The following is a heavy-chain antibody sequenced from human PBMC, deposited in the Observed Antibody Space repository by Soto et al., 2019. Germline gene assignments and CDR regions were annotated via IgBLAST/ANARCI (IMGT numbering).Heavy chain of an antibody. Sequence: GGSLRLSCAASGFTFGTSWMHWVRQAPGTGLIWVSRISPDESTINYAESVEGRFTISRDNAKNTLHLELNNLSAEDTAVYHCAKNQGVELVPLATVDWFDPWGHGSLVTVSS. CDR3: AKNQGVELVPLATVDWFDP. V-gene: IGHV3-74*01. D-gene: IGHD1-26*01. J-gene: IGHJ5*02. CDR1: GFTFGTSW. CDR2: ISPDESTI.